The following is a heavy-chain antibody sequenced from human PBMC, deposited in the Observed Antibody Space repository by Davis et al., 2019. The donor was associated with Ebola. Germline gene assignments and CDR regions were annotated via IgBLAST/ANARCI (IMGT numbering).Heavy chain of an antibody. Sequence: SVKVSCKASGGTFSSYAISWVRQAPGQGLEWMGGIIPIFGTANYAQKFQGRVTIIADKSTSTAYMELSSLRSEDTAVYYCAREPERATDFDYWGQGTLVTVSS. V-gene: IGHV1-69*06. D-gene: IGHD1-14*01. CDR1: GGTFSSYA. CDR2: IIPIFGTA. J-gene: IGHJ4*02. CDR3: AREPERATDFDY.